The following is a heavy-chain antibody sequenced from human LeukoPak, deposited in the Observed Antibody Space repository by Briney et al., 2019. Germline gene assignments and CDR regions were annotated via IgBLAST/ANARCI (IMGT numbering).Heavy chain of an antibody. CDR1: GFTFSSYA. V-gene: IGHV3-23*01. Sequence: GGSLRLSCAASGFTFSSYAMSWVRQAPGKGLEWVSAISASGGSTYYADSVKGRFTISRDNSKNTLYLQMNSLRAEDTAVYYCARSSGDSSGYRPLDYWGQGTLVTVSS. D-gene: IGHD3-22*01. CDR2: ISASGGST. CDR3: ARSSGDSSGYRPLDY. J-gene: IGHJ4*02.